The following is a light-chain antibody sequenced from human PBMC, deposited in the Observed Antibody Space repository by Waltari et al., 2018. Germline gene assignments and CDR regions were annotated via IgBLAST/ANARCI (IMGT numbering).Light chain of an antibody. Sequence: DFQMTQSHSNLSASVGDRLTITCRATQSISTWLASYQQKPGKAPNLLIYKASTLHSHVLPRLSSSRSGTEFSLPISSLQPADFATFYCQHHDDYPPTFGGGTKVEIK. CDR3: QHHDDYPPT. CDR2: KAS. CDR1: QSISTW. J-gene: IGKJ4*01. V-gene: IGKV1-5*03.